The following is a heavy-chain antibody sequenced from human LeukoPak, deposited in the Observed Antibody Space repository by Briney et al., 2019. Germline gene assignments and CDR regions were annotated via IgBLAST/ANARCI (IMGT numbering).Heavy chain of an antibody. D-gene: IGHD6-19*01. Sequence: GGCLRLSCAASGFTFSSYAMSWVRQAPGKGLEWVANIKQDGSEKYYVDSVKGRFTISRDNAKNSLYLQMNSLRAEDTAVYYCARRYSSGWTYYFDYWGQGTLVTVSS. V-gene: IGHV3-7*01. J-gene: IGHJ4*02. CDR1: GFTFSSYA. CDR3: ARRYSSGWTYYFDY. CDR2: IKQDGSEK.